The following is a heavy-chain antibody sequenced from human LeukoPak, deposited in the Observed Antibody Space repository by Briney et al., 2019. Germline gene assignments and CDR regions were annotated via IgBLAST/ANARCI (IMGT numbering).Heavy chain of an antibody. V-gene: IGHV4-59*01. D-gene: IGHD6-19*01. Sequence: SETLSLTCTVSGGSISSYYWSWIRQPPGKGLEWIGYIYYSGSTNYNPSLKSRVTISVDTSKNQFSLKLSSVTAADTAVYYCARACIAVADHYFDYWGQGTLVTVSS. CDR1: GGSISSYY. J-gene: IGHJ4*02. CDR2: IYYSGST. CDR3: ARACIAVADHYFDY.